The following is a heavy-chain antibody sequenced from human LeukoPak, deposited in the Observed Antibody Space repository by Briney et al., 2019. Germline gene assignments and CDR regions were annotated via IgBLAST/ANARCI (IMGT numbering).Heavy chain of an antibody. V-gene: IGHV3-7*01. Sequence: GGSLRLSCAASGFTFRSYWMSWVRQAPGKGLEWVANIKQEGSEKNYVDSVKGRFTISRDNSKNTLYLQMNSLRAEDTAVYYCARDKWFGETDYWGQGTLVTVSS. CDR1: GFTFRSYW. CDR2: IKQEGSEK. J-gene: IGHJ4*02. CDR3: ARDKWFGETDY. D-gene: IGHD3-10*01.